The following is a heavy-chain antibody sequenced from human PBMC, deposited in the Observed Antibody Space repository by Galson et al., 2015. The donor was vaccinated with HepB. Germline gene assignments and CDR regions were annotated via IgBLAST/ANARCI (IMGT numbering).Heavy chain of an antibody. CDR3: AREDIWFGASIHRYTWFDP. D-gene: IGHD3-10*01. CDR2: ISYDGSNK. V-gene: IGHV3-30*04. J-gene: IGHJ5*02. CDR1: GFTCSSYA. Sequence: SLRLSCAASGFTCSSYAMHWVRQAPGKGLEWVAVISYDGSNKYYAASGKGRFTISRDNSKNTLYLQMNSLRAEDTAVYYCAREDIWFGASIHRYTWFDPWGQGTLVTVSS.